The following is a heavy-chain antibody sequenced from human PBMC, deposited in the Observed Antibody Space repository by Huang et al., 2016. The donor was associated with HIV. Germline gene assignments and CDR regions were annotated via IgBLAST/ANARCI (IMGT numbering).Heavy chain of an antibody. CDR2: VSPYNGDT. V-gene: IGHV1-18*01. CDR1: GYTFSGYA. J-gene: IGHJ4*02. D-gene: IGHD3-16*01. Sequence: QVKLVQSGAEVKKPGASVKVSCTTSGYTFSGYAITWVRQDPGQGLEWMGWVSPYNGDTNYVQNLQGRVTMTTDMSTTTAYMELRSLTSDDTAIYYCAREFGRDFDYWGQGTLVTVSS. CDR3: AREFGRDFDY.